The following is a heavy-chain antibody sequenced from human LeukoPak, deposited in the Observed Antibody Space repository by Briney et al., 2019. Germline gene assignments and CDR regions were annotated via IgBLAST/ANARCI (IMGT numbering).Heavy chain of an antibody. CDR1: GYSISSGYY. V-gene: IGHV4-38-2*02. J-gene: IGHJ5*02. CDR3: VRGPYGSGISNWFDP. Sequence: PSETLSLTCTVSGYSISSGYYWGWIRQPPGKGLEWIGYIYYSGNTNYNPSLKSRVTVSVDTSKNQFSLKLTSVTAADTAVYYCVRGPYGSGISNWFDPWGQGTLVTVSS. D-gene: IGHD3-10*01. CDR2: IYYSGNT.